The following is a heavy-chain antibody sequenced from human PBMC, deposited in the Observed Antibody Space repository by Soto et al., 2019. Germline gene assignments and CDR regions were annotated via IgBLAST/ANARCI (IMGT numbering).Heavy chain of an antibody. CDR2: IWYDGSNK. V-gene: IGHV3-33*01. CDR3: ARDLAARPRSTFDY. J-gene: IGHJ4*02. D-gene: IGHD6-6*01. CDR1: GFTFSSYG. Sequence: PGGSLRLSCAASGFTFSSYGMHWVRQAPGKGLEWVAVIWYDGSNKYYADSVKGRFTISRDNSKNTLYLQMSSLRAEDTAVYYCARDLAARPRSTFDYWGQGTLVTVSS.